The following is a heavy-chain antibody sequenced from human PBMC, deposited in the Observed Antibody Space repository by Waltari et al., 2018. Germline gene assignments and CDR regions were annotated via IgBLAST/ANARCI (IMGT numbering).Heavy chain of an antibody. Sequence: QVQLVESGGGVVQPGRSLRLSCAASGFPFSSYAMHWVRQAPGKGLEWVAVISYDGSNKYYADSVKGRFTISRDNSKNTLYLQMNSLRAEDTAVYYCARDFYGDYVPGPNWGQGTLVTVSS. CDR1: GFPFSSYA. CDR2: ISYDGSNK. CDR3: ARDFYGDYVPGPN. D-gene: IGHD4-17*01. V-gene: IGHV3-30*04. J-gene: IGHJ4*02.